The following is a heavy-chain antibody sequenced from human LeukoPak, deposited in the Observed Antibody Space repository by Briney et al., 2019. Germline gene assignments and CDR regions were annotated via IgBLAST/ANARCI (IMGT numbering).Heavy chain of an antibody. Sequence: ASVKVSCKASGYTFTGYYMHWVRQAPGQGLEWMGIINPSGGSTSYAQKFQGRVTMTRDTSTSTVYMELSSLRSEDTAVYYCARDFYYYDSSGYNHFDYWGQGTLVTVSS. CDR1: GYTFTGYY. CDR3: ARDFYYYDSSGYNHFDY. V-gene: IGHV1-46*01. J-gene: IGHJ4*02. D-gene: IGHD3-22*01. CDR2: INPSGGST.